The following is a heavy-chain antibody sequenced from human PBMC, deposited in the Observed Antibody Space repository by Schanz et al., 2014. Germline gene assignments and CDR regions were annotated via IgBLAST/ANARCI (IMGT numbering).Heavy chain of an antibody. CDR1: GFTFSDYY. D-gene: IGHD2-2*01. Sequence: PGGSLRLSCAASGFTFSDYYMSWIRQAPGKGLEWVSSISSSSSYISYADSVKGRFTISRDNAKNSLFLQMNSLSAEDTAVYYCAKVAPAATYLDSWGLGTLVTVSS. CDR2: ISSSSSYI. J-gene: IGHJ4*02. CDR3: AKVAPAATYLDS. V-gene: IGHV3-11*01.